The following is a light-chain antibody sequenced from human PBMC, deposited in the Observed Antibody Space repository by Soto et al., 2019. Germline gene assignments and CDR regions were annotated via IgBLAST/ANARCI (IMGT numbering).Light chain of an antibody. J-gene: IGKJ4*01. CDR3: QQLNSYLFA. CDR1: QGISSY. Sequence: DIQLTQSPSFLSASVGDRVTITCRASQGISSYLAWYQQKPGKAPKLLIYAASTLQSGVPSRFSGSGSGTEFTLTIGSLQPEDFATYYCQQLNSYLFAFGGGTKVEIK. CDR2: AAS. V-gene: IGKV1-9*01.